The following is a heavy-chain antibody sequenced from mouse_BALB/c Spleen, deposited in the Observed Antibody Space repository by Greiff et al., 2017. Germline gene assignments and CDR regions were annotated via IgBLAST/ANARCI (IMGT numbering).Heavy chain of an antibody. J-gene: IGHJ2*01. CDR3: ARDCYDYDGSYYFDY. D-gene: IGHD2-4*01. CDR1: GFSLTGYG. CDR2: IWGDGST. Sequence: VQLVESGPGLVAPSQSLSITCTVSGFSLTGYGVNWVRQPPGKGLEWLGMIWGDGSTDYNSALKSRLSISKDNSKSQVFLKMNSLQTDDTARYYCARDCYDYDGSYYFDYWGQGTTLTVSS. V-gene: IGHV2-6-7*01.